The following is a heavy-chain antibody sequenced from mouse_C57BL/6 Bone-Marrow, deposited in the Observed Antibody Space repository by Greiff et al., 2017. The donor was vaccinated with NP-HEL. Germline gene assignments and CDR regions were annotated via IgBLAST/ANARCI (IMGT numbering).Heavy chain of an antibody. J-gene: IGHJ3*01. D-gene: IGHD2-4*01. V-gene: IGHV1-4*01. CDR3: ARSGDYDVAY. CDR1: GYTFTSYT. CDR2: INPSSGYT. Sequence: QVQLKESGAELTRPGASVKMSCKASGYTFTSYTMHWVKQRPGQGLEWIGYINPSSGYTKYNQKFKDKATLTADKSSSTAYMQLSSLTSEDSAVYYCARSGDYDVAYWGQGTLVTVSA.